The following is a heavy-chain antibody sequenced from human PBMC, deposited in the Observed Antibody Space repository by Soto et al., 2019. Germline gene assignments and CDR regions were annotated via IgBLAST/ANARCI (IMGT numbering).Heavy chain of an antibody. J-gene: IGHJ5*02. V-gene: IGHV5-51*01. CDR3: VRRIGYSGFDP. CDR2: IYPGDSDT. Sequence: PGESLKISCKGTGYSFDSYWTAWVRQMPGKGLEWMGNIYPGDSDTTYSPSFRGQVTISVDKSISTAYLQWSSLRASDTAMYYCVRRIGYSGFDPWGQGALVTVSS. CDR1: GYSFDSYW. D-gene: IGHD3-22*01.